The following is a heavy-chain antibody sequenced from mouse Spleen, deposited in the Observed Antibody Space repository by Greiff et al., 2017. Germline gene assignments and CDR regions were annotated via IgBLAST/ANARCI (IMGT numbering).Heavy chain of an antibody. J-gene: IGHJ2*01. Sequence: EVKLEESGPGLVKPSQSLSLTCSVTGYSITSGYYWNWIRQFPGNKLEWMGYISYDGSNNYNPSLKNRISITRDTSKNQFFLKLNSVTTEDTATYYCARGGTGPYYFDYWGQGTTLTVSS. CDR3: ARGGTGPYYFDY. CDR1: GYSITSGYY. CDR2: ISYDGSN. V-gene: IGHV3-6*01. D-gene: IGHD4-1*01.